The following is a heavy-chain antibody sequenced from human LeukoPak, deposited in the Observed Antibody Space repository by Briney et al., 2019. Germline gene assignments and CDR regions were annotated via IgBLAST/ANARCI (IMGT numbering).Heavy chain of an antibody. D-gene: IGHD6-19*01. CDR1: GFTFDDYT. J-gene: IGHJ4*02. Sequence: GGSLRLSCAASGFTFDDYTMHWVRQAPGKGLEWVSLISRDGGSTYYADSVKGRFTISRDNSKNSLYLQMNSLRTEDTALYYCAKDSGSGWYEDFDYWGQGTLVTVSS. V-gene: IGHV3-43*01. CDR2: ISRDGGST. CDR3: AKDSGSGWYEDFDY.